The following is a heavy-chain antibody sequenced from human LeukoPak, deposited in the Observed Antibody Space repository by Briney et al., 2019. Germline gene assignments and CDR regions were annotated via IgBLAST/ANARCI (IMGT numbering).Heavy chain of an antibody. CDR3: ARKDRGYSYGNSD. D-gene: IGHD5-18*01. CDR1: GGSFSGYY. CDR2: INHSGST. V-gene: IGHV4-34*01. Sequence: SETLSLTCAVYGGSFSGYYWSWIRQPPGKGLEWIGEINHSGSTNYNPPLKSRVTISVDTSKNQFSLKLSSVTAADTAVYYCARKDRGYSYGNSDWGQGTLVTVSS. J-gene: IGHJ4*02.